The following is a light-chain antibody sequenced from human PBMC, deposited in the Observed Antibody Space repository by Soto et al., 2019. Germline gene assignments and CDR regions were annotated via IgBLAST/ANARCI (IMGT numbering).Light chain of an antibody. Sequence: IVLTQSPATLSLSPGARATLSCRAGQSVSTCLDWYQQKTGQAPRLLIYDTFNRTTGITARFSGSGSGTDFTLTISSLEPEDLAVYFCLQRSTWPWTSGQGTKVEIK. CDR2: DTF. J-gene: IGKJ1*01. CDR1: QSVSTC. CDR3: LQRSTWPWT. V-gene: IGKV3-11*01.